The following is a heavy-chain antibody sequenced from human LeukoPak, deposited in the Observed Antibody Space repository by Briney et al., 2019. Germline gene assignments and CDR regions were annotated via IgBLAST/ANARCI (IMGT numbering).Heavy chain of an antibody. D-gene: IGHD1-7*01. Sequence: PSETLSLTCTVSGGSISSSSYYWGWIRQPPGKGLEWIGSIYYSGSTYYNPSLKSRVTISVDTSKNQFSLKLSSVTAADTAVYYCASLYGTNYYGMDVWGQGTTVTVSS. CDR2: IYYSGST. J-gene: IGHJ6*02. V-gene: IGHV4-39*01. CDR1: GGSISSSSYY. CDR3: ASLYGTNYYGMDV.